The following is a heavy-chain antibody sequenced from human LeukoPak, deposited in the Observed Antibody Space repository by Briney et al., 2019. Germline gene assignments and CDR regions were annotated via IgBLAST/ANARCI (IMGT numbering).Heavy chain of an antibody. CDR3: ARESGDYYYYYMDV. CDR1: GGSISSGGYS. Sequence: KSSETLSLTCAVSGGSISSGGYSWSWIRQPPGKGLEWIGYIYHSGSTYYNPSLKSRVTISVDRSKNQFSLKLSSVTAADTAVYYCARESGDYYYYYMDVWGKGTTVTVSS. V-gene: IGHV4-30-2*01. CDR2: IYHSGST. D-gene: IGHD1-26*01. J-gene: IGHJ6*03.